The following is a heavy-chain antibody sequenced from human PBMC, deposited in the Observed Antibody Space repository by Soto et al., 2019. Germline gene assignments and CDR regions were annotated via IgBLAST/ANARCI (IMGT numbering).Heavy chain of an antibody. CDR2: IIPIFGTA. V-gene: IGHV1-69*13. Sequence: SVKVSCKASGGTFSSYAISWVRQAPGQGLEWMGGIIPIFGTANYAQKFQGRVTITADESTSTAYMELSSLRSEDTAVYYCARLVVPAAIAYYYGMDVWGQGTTVTVSS. CDR3: ARLVVPAAIAYYYGMDV. J-gene: IGHJ6*02. CDR1: GGTFSSYA. D-gene: IGHD2-2*01.